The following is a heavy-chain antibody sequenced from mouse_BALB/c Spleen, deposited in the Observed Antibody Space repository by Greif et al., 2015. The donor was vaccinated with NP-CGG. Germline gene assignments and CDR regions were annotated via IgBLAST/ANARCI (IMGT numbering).Heavy chain of an antibody. J-gene: IGHJ4*01. CDR3: ARGPFITTVGDYAMDY. V-gene: IGHV1-84*02. CDR1: GYTFTDYY. D-gene: IGHD1-1*01. CDR2: IYPGSGNT. Sequence: QVQLQQSGPELVKPGASVKISCKASGYTFTDYYINWVKQKPGQGLEWIGWIYPGSGNTKYNEKFKGKATLTVDTSSSTAYMQLSSLTSEDTAVYFCARGPFITTVGDYAMDYWGQGTSVTVSS.